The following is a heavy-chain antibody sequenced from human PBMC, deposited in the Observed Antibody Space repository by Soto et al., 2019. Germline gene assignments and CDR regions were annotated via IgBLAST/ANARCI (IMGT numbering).Heavy chain of an antibody. CDR3: AREVHGNSSRQHTLFDP. V-gene: IGHV1-69*01. Sequence: QVQLVQSVAELKKPGSSVKVSCKASGDTFSTYSISWVRQAPGQGLEWMGGIIGMFGVAVYAQKFQGRVTITADDPTSTVYMVLSRLRSKDTAFSYCAREVHGNSSRQHTLFDPWRQGSLVTVSS. J-gene: IGHJ5*02. CDR1: GDTFSTYS. CDR2: IIGMFGVA. D-gene: IGHD1-1*01.